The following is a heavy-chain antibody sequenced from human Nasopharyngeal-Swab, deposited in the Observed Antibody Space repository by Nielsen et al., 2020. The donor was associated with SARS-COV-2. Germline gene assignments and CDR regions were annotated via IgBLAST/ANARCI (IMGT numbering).Heavy chain of an antibody. Sequence: VRQAPGQRLEWMGWINAGNGNTKYSQKFQGRVTITRDTSASTAYMELSSLRSEDTAVYYCARLLGYCSGGSCYSWFDPWGQGTLVTVSS. D-gene: IGHD2-15*01. CDR3: ARLLGYCSGGSCYSWFDP. V-gene: IGHV1-3*01. CDR2: INAGNGNT. J-gene: IGHJ5*02.